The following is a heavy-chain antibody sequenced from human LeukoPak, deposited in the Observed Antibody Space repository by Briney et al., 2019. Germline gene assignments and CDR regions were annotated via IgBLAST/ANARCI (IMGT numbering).Heavy chain of an antibody. D-gene: IGHD2-2*01. CDR3: ARGGRGSYCSSTSCYGKIFDY. Sequence: PGGSLRLSCAASGFTFSSYSMNWVRQAPGKGLEWVSSISSSSSYIYYADSVKGRFTISRDNAKNSLYLQMNSLRAEDTAVYYCARGGRGSYCSSTSCYGKIFDYWGQGTLVTVSS. J-gene: IGHJ4*02. CDR2: ISSSSSYI. CDR1: GFTFSSYS. V-gene: IGHV3-21*01.